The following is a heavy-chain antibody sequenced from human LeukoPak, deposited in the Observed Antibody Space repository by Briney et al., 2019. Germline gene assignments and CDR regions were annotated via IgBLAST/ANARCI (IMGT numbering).Heavy chain of an antibody. Sequence: GGSLRLSCAASGFTFSSYAMSWVRQAPGKGLEWVSAISGSGGSRYYADSVKGRFTISRDNSKNTLYLQMNSLRAEDTAVYYCATTSGYYGFINYWGQGTLVTVSS. CDR2: ISGSGGSR. J-gene: IGHJ4*02. CDR3: ATTSGYYGFINY. CDR1: GFTFSSYA. V-gene: IGHV3-23*01. D-gene: IGHD3-22*01.